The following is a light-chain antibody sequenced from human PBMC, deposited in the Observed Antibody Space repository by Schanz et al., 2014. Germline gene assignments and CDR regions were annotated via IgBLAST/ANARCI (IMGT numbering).Light chain of an antibody. Sequence: EIVLTQSPGTLSLSPGERATLSCRASQSVSSSYLAWYQQKPGQAPRLLIYDASNRATGIPARFSGSGSGTDFTLTISSLEPEDFAVYYCQQRSNWPLTFGGGTQVEIK. CDR3: QQRSNWPLT. CDR2: DAS. J-gene: IGKJ4*01. V-gene: IGKV3D-20*02. CDR1: QSVSSSY.